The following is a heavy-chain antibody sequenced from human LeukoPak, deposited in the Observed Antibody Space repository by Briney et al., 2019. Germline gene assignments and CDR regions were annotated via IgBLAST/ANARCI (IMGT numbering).Heavy chain of an antibody. J-gene: IGHJ4*02. V-gene: IGHV3-23*01. CDR2: IRGSGGRP. CDR1: GLPFNRYS. D-gene: IGHD6-19*01. CDR3: ARDVSPGGRGWDEVGY. Sequence: GASLRLSRAPSGLPFNRYSMSWVGQPPRRGLEWVSSIRGSGGRPFYPHSVKGPFTISRDKSKNTLYLQMNNLSAEDRAVYYCARDVSPGGRGWDEVGYWGQGTLVTVSS.